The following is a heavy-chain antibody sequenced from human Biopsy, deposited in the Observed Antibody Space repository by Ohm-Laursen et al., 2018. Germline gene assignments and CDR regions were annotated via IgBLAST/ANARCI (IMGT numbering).Heavy chain of an antibody. CDR3: ARLYRLDDYWNDDPPDAFDV. CDR1: GGSISSDY. V-gene: IGHV4-59*01. J-gene: IGHJ3*01. D-gene: IGHD3-3*01. Sequence: SETLSLTCTVSGGSISSDYWSWIRQSPGKGLEWIGYISNRGSTNYNPSLRGRVTISVDTPKNQFSLKLSSATAADTAVFFCARLYRLDDYWNDDPPDAFDVWGQGTRVTVSS. CDR2: ISNRGST.